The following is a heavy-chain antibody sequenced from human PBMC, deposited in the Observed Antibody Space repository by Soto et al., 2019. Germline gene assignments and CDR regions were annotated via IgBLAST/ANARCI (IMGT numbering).Heavy chain of an antibody. J-gene: IGHJ6*02. CDR2: IYYSGST. Sequence: QVQLQESGPGLVKPSQTLSLTCTVSGGSISSGDYYWSWIRQPPGKGLEWIGYIYYSGSTYYNPSLKSRVTISVDTSKNQFSLKLSSVTVADTAVYYCARASCSGGSCYGDYGMDVWGQGTTVTVSS. CDR3: ARASCSGGSCYGDYGMDV. D-gene: IGHD2-15*01. V-gene: IGHV4-30-4*01. CDR1: GGSISSGDYY.